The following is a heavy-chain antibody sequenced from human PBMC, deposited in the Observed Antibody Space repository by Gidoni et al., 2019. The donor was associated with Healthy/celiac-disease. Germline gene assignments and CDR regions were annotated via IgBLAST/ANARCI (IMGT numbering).Heavy chain of an antibody. CDR2: INHSGST. Sequence: QVQLQQWGAGLLKPSETLSLTCAVYGGSFSGYYWSWIRQPPGKGLEWIGEINHSGSTNYNPSLKSRVTISVDTSKNQFSLKLSSVTAADTAVYYCARSGSYRYGALTYWGQGTLVTVSS. CDR1: GGSFSGYY. V-gene: IGHV4-34*01. J-gene: IGHJ4*02. CDR3: ARSGSYRYGALTY. D-gene: IGHD3-16*02.